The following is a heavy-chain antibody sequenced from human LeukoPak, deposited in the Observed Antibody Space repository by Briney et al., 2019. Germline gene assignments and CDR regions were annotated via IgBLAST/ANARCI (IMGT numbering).Heavy chain of an antibody. V-gene: IGHV1-8*01. Sequence: ASVKVSCKASGYTFTSYDINWVRQATGQGLEWMGWMNPNSGNTGYAQKFQGRVTMTRNTSISTAYMELRSLRSEDTAVYYCARGGGYSYGLPFDYWGQGTLVTVSS. CDR1: GYTFTSYD. CDR2: MNPNSGNT. D-gene: IGHD5-18*01. CDR3: ARGGGYSYGLPFDY. J-gene: IGHJ4*02.